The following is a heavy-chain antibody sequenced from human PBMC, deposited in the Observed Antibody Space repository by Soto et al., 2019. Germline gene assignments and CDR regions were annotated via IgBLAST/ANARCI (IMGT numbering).Heavy chain of an antibody. J-gene: IGHJ6*02. Sequence: EVQLVESGGGLVQPGGSLKLSCAASGFTFSRYWIHWVRQVPGKGLVWVSRINGAGSSTRYADSVRGRFTISRDNARNRVYLHMRSMRADDTDVYYCARFREPPLTKYLYSGMDVWGQGTKVTV. D-gene: IGHD3-10*01. CDR2: INGAGSST. V-gene: IGHV3-74*01. CDR1: GFTFSRYW. CDR3: ARFREPPLTKYLYSGMDV.